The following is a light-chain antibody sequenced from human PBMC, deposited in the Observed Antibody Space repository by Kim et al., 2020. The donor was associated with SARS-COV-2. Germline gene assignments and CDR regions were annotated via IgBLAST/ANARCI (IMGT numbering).Light chain of an antibody. CDR1: SGHSSYA. V-gene: IGLV4-69*02. CDR2: LNSDGSH. Sequence: SVKPTCTLSSGHSSYAIAWHQQQPEKGPRYLMKLNSDGSHSKGDGIPDRFSGSSSGAERYLTISSLQSEDEADYYCQTWGTGIVVFGGGTQLTVL. J-gene: IGLJ2*01. CDR3: QTWGTGIVV.